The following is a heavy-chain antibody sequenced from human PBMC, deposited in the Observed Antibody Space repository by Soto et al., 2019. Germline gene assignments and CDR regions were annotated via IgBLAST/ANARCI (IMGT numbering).Heavy chain of an antibody. J-gene: IGHJ6*02. CDR1: AFSSHHHA. Sequence: GGSLRLSCVASAFSSHHHAIHWVRQGPGKGLEWVPGIHWNNGATGYADSVKGRFTIFKDNVKNSVYLQMNSLRTDDTAFYYCTEDILPGGADVWGQGTTVTVSS. CDR2: IHWNNGAT. V-gene: IGHV3-9*02. D-gene: IGHD3-16*01. CDR3: TEDILPGGADV.